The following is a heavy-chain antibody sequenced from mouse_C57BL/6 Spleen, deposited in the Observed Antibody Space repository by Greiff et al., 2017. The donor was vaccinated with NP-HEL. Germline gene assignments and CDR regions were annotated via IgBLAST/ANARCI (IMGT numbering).Heavy chain of an antibody. D-gene: IGHD1-1*01. V-gene: IGHV1-64*01. CDR1: GYTFTSYW. Sequence: VQLQQSGAELVKPGASVKLSCKASGYTFTSYWMHWVKQRPGQGLEWIGMIHPNSGSTNYNEKFKSKATLTVDISSSTAYMQLSSLTSEDSAVYYCARGTTVVAGAMDYWGQGTSVTVSS. CDR2: IHPNSGST. J-gene: IGHJ4*01. CDR3: ARGTTVVAGAMDY.